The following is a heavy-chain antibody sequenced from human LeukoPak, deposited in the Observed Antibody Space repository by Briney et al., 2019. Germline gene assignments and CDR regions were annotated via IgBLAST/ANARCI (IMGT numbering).Heavy chain of an antibody. D-gene: IGHD3-22*01. V-gene: IGHV4-59*12. J-gene: IGHJ5*02. CDR3: ARAIRGRMIVVPVDTRFDL. Sequence: SETLSLTCTVSGGSISSYYWSWIRQPPGKGLEWIGYIYYNGSTNYNPSLKSRVTISVDTSKIQFSLKLSSVTAADTAVYYCARAIRGRMIVVPVDTRFDLWGQGTLVTVSS. CDR2: IYYNGST. CDR1: GGSISSYY.